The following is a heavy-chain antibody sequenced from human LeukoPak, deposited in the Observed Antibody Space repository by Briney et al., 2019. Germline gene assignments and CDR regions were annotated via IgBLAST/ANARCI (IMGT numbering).Heavy chain of an antibody. D-gene: IGHD1-1*01. CDR1: GFTFSSSG. V-gene: IGHV3-23*01. CDR3: VQVFSADTFPFDY. Sequence: GESLRLSCAASGFTFSSSGMSWVPQAPGRGLEWISTISISGGGTYYADSVKGRFTISRDNSRNTLYLDMNSVRAEDTAVYYCVQVFSADTFPFDYWGQGTQVTVSS. CDR2: ISISGGGT. J-gene: IGHJ4*02.